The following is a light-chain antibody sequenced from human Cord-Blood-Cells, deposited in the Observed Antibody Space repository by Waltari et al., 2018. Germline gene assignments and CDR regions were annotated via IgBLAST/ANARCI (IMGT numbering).Light chain of an antibody. CDR3: CSYAGSSTWV. V-gene: IGLV2-23*01. Sequence: QSALTQPASVSGSPGQSITISCTGTSSDVGSYNLVSWYQQDPGKAPKLMIYEGSKRPSGVSNRFSGSKSGNTASLTISGLQAEDDADYYCCSYAGSSTWVFGGGTKLTVL. CDR1: SSDVGSYNL. J-gene: IGLJ3*02. CDR2: EGS.